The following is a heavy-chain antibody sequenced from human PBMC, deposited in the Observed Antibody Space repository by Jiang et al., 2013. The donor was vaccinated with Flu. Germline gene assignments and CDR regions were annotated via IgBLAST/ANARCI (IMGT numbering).Heavy chain of an antibody. J-gene: IGHJ4*02. D-gene: IGHD5-12*01. CDR1: GGSVSTGDYF. V-gene: IGHV4-31*03. Sequence: GPGLVKPSQTVSLSCTVSGGSVSTGDYFWSWIRQHPGKGLEWIGYIDYRGSTYYNPSLKSRVSISVDTSENRFSLKLNFVTAADTAVYYCERQIGGYSGFDLHYFDNWGQGTLVTVSS. CDR2: IDYRGST. CDR3: ERQIGGYSGFDLHYFDN.